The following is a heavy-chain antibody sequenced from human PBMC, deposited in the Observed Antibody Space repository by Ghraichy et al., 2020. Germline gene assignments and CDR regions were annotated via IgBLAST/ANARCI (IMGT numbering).Heavy chain of an antibody. CDR1: GYTFTSYA. J-gene: IGHJ5*02. V-gene: IGHV1-3*01. CDR3: ARAYSSSWYYIENTNNWFDP. Sequence: ASVKVSCKASGYTFTSYAMHWVRQAPGQRLEWMGWINAGNGNTKYSQKFQGRVTITRDTSASTAYMELSSLRSEDTAVYYCARAYSSSWYYIENTNNWFDPWGQGTLVTVSS. D-gene: IGHD6-13*01. CDR2: INAGNGNT.